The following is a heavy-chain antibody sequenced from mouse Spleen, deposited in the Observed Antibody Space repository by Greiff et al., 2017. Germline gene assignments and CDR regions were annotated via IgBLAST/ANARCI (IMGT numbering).Heavy chain of an antibody. J-gene: IGHJ4*01. V-gene: IGHV10-3*01. CDR3: VRDRAYYGNSYAMDY. Sequence: EVQRVESGGGLVQPKGSLKLSCAASGFTFNTYAMHWVRQAPGKGLEWVARIRSKSSNYATYYADSVKDRFTISRDDSQSMLYLQMNNLKTEDTAMYYCVRDRAYYGNSYAMDYWGQGTSVTVSS. CDR2: IRSKSSNYAT. CDR1: GFTFNTYA. D-gene: IGHD2-10*01.